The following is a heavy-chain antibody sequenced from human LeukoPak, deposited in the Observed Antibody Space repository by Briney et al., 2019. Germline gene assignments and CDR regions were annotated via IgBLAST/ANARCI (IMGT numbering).Heavy chain of an antibody. CDR2: ISGSNGNT. Sequence: ASVKVSCKASSYTFTRYGISWVRQAPGQGREWMGWISGSNGNTNYAQKFQGRVSMTADTSTSTAYMELRSLRSDDTAVYYCARDLERYSSSSGGFDIWGQGTMVTVSS. V-gene: IGHV1-18*01. CDR1: SYTFTRYG. CDR3: ARDLERYSSSSGGFDI. D-gene: IGHD6-13*01. J-gene: IGHJ3*02.